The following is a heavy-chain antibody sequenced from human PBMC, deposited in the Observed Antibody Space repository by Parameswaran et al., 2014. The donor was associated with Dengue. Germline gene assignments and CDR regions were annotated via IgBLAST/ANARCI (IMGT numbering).Heavy chain of an antibody. CDR3: TKRYYFDY. Sequence: RWIRQPPGKGLEWVGFIRSKAYGGTTEYAASVKGRFTISRDDSKSIAYLQMNSLKTEDTAVYYCTKRYYFDYWGQGTLVTVSS. J-gene: IGHJ4*02. CDR2: IRSKAYGGTT. V-gene: IGHV3-49*02.